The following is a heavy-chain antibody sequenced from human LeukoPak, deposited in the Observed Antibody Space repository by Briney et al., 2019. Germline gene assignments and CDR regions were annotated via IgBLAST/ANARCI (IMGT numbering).Heavy chain of an antibody. CDR3: ARPRRSSSWYLRGTDYFDY. CDR2: INPNSGGT. CDR1: GYTFTGYY. V-gene: IGHV1-2*02. Sequence: ASVKVSCKASGYTFTGYYMHWVRQAPGQGLEWMGWINPNSGGTNYAQKFQGRVTMTRDTSISTAYMELSRLRSDDTAVYYCARPRRSSSWYLRGTDYFDYWGQGTLVTVSS. J-gene: IGHJ4*02. D-gene: IGHD6-13*01.